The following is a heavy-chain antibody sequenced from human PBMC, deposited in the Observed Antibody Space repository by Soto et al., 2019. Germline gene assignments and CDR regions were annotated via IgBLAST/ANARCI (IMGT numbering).Heavy chain of an antibody. J-gene: IGHJ6*02. Sequence: PGGYLGLSCAASGFTFSSYGMHWVRQAPGKGLEWVAVISYDGSNKYYADSVKGRFTISRDNSKNTLYLQMNSLRAEDTAVYYCAKDSVVVAATLSYYYYYGIAVWGPLTTATV. CDR3: AKDSVVVAATLSYYYYYGIAV. CDR2: ISYDGSNK. CDR1: GFTFSSYG. V-gene: IGHV3-30*18. D-gene: IGHD2-15*01.